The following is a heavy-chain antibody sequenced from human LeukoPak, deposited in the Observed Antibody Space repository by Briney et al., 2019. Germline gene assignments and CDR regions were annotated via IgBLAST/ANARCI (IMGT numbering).Heavy chain of an antibody. CDR2: ISAYNGNT. CDR1: GYTFTSYG. V-gene: IGHV1-18*01. CDR3: ARETPAATRYYYYYMDV. J-gene: IGHJ6*03. D-gene: IGHD2-2*01. Sequence: ASVKVSCKASGYTFTSYGISWVRQAPGQGLEWMGWISAYNGNTNYAQKLQGRVTMTTDTSTSTAYMELRSLRSDDTAVYYCARETPAATRYYYYYMDVWGKGTTVTVSS.